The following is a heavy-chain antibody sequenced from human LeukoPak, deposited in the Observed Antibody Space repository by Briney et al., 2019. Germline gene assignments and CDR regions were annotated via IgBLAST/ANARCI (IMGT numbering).Heavy chain of an antibody. CDR2: IIPIFGTA. V-gene: IGHV1-69*05. J-gene: IGHJ4*02. Sequence: GSSVKVSCKASGGTFSSYAISWVRQAPGQGLEWMGRIIPIFGTANYAQKVQGRVTITTDESTSTSYMELSSLRSADTAVFYCARAPYSYSDITGQHRGPFDYWGQGTLVTVSS. CDR1: GGTFSSYA. CDR3: ARAPYSYSDITGQHRGPFDY. D-gene: IGHD3-22*01.